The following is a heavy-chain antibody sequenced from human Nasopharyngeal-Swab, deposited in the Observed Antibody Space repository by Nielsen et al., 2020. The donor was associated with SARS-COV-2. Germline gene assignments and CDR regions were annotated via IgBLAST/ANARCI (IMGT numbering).Heavy chain of an antibody. J-gene: IGHJ6*02. V-gene: IGHV3-48*02. Sequence: GGSLRLSCAVSGFTFSRYSMNWVRQAPGTGLEWVSYISSSTSTIYYADSVKGRFTISRDNAKNSLYLQMNSLRDEDTAVYYCAREEQYQLLRLYYYYYYGMDVWGQGTTVTVSS. CDR3: AREEQYQLLRLYYYYYYGMDV. D-gene: IGHD2-2*01. CDR1: GFTFSRYS. CDR2: ISSSTSTI.